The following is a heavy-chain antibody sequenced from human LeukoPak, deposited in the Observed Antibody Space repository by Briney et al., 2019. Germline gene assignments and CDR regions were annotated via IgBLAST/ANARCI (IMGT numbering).Heavy chain of an antibody. CDR3: ARPGIVGSKVDY. D-gene: IGHD1-26*01. CDR1: GGSSSSSSYY. Sequence: PSETLSLTCTVSGGSSSSSSYYWGWIRQPPGKGLEWIGSIYYSGSTYYNPSLKSRVTISVDTSKNPFSLKLSSVTAADTAVYYCARPGIVGSKVDYWGQGTLVTVSS. CDR2: IYYSGST. V-gene: IGHV4-39*01. J-gene: IGHJ4*02.